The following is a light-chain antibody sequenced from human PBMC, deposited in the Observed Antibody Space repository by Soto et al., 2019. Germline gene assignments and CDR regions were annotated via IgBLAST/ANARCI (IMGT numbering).Light chain of an antibody. CDR3: QQRNVGRSPT. J-gene: IGKJ1*01. Sequence: EMDLTESRWTLYCAAWQIVPPYSGASPSVTNFLAWYQQKPGQAPRLLIYGAFNRATGIQARFSGSGSGTDFTRPNSSLVCGDGTADYRQQRNVGRSPTIGQGTKVEIK. CDR1: PSVTNF. CDR2: GAF. V-gene: IGKV3-11*01.